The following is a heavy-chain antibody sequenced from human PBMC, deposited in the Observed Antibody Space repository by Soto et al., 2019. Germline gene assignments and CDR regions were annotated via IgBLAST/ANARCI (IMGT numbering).Heavy chain of an antibody. J-gene: IGHJ3*02. CDR2: IYYSGST. D-gene: IGHD6-19*01. V-gene: IGHV4-39*01. CDR3: ARAFIPVNARETFDI. CDR1: GGSISSDIYY. Sequence: QLQFQESGPGLVKPSETLSLTCTVSGGSISSDIYYWGWIRQPPGKGLEWIGNIYYSGSTYYNPSLKSRVTISVDTSKSQFSLKLSSVTAADTAVYFCARAFIPVNARETFDIWGQGTMVTVSS.